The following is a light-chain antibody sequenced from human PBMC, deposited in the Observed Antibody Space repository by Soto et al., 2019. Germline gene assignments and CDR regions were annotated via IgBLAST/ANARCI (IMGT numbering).Light chain of an antibody. Sequence: EVVITQSPATLSVSPGEGATLSCRASQSVTSNYLAWYQQKPGQAPRLLIYGISTRATGVPDRFSGSGSGTDFTLTISRLEPEDFAVYYCQQYTDWPLTFGQGTKVDIK. CDR3: QQYTDWPLT. V-gene: IGKV3-20*01. CDR1: QSVTSNY. J-gene: IGKJ1*01. CDR2: GIS.